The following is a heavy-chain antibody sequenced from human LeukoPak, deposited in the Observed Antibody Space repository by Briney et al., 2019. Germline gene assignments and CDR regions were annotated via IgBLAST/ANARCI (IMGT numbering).Heavy chain of an antibody. J-gene: IGHJ5*02. CDR3: ARERATIVVVTADNWFDP. V-gene: IGHV1-2*02. D-gene: IGHD2-21*02. CDR2: INPNSGGT. Sequence: GASVKVSCKVSGYTLTELSMHWVRQAPGQGLEWMGWINPNSGGTNYAQKFQGRVTMTRDTSISTAYMELSRLRSDDTAVYYCARERATIVVVTADNWFDPWGQGTLVTVSS. CDR1: GYTLTELS.